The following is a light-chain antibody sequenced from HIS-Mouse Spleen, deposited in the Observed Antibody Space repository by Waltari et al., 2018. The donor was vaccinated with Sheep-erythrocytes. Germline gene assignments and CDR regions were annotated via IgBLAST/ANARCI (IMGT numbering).Light chain of an antibody. V-gene: IGLV3-10*01. J-gene: IGLJ1*01. CDR1: ALPKKY. CDR2: EDS. Sequence: SYELTQPPSVSVSPGQTARITCSGDALPKKYAYWYQQKSGQAPVLGIYEDSKRPPGIPERFSGSSSGTMATLTISGAQVEDEADYYCYSTDSSGNHRVFGTGTKVTVL. CDR3: YSTDSSGNHRV.